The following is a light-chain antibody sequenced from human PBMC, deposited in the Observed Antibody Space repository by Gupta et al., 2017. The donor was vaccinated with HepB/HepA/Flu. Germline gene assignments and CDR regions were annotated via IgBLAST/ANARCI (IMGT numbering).Light chain of an antibody. Sequence: QSVLTQPPSASGTPGPRVTIHCSGSSSNVGTNSVTWYQQLPGTAPTLLSYRSDLRPSGVPDRFAGSKSGTSASLAISGLQSEDDADYYCATWDDSLKSQVFGGGTRLTVL. CDR3: ATWDDSLKSQV. V-gene: IGLV1-44*01. CDR1: SSNVGTNS. J-gene: IGLJ3*02. CDR2: RSD.